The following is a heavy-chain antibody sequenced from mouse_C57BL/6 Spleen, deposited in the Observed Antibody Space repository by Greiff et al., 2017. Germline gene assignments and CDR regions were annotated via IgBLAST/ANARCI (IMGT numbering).Heavy chain of an antibody. J-gene: IGHJ3*01. CDR1: GFTFSDYG. D-gene: IGHD2-2*01. Sequence: EVMLVESGGGLVKPGGSLKLSCAASGFTFSDYGMHWVRQAPEKGLEWVAYISSGSSNIYYADTGKGRFTISRDNAKNTLFLQMTSLRSADTAMYYCARLGYDCFADWGQGTLVTVSA. CDR3: ARLGYDCFAD. V-gene: IGHV5-17*01. CDR2: ISSGSSNI.